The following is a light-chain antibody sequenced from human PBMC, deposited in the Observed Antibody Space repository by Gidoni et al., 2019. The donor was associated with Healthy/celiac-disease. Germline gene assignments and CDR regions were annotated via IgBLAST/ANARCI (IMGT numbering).Light chain of an antibody. CDR2: EFS. CDR3: CSYAGSSTYV. Sequence: QSALTQPASVSGSPGQSLTISCNGTSSDVGSYNLVSWYQQHPGKAPKLMIYEFSKRPSGVSNRFSGSKSGNTASLTISVLQPEYEADYYCCSYAGSSTYVFGTGTKVTVL. CDR1: SSDVGSYNL. V-gene: IGLV2-23*02. J-gene: IGLJ1*01.